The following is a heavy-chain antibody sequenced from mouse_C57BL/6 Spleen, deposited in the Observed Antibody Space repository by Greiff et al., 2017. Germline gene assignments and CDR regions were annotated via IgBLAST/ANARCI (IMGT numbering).Heavy chain of an antibody. V-gene: IGHV1-72*01. CDR2: IDPNSGGT. CDR3: ARGFTTVVEDYAMGY. D-gene: IGHD1-1*01. J-gene: IGHJ4*01. Sequence: QVQLKQPGAELVKPGASVKLSCKASGYTFTSYWMHWVKQRPGRGLEWIGRIDPNSGGTKYNEKFKSKATLTVDKPSSTAYMQLSSLTSEDSAVYYCARGFTTVVEDYAMGYWGQGTSVTVSS. CDR1: GYTFTSYW.